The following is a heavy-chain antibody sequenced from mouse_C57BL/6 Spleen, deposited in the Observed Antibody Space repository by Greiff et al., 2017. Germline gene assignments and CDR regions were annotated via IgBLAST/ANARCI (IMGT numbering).Heavy chain of an antibody. D-gene: IGHD1-1*01. J-gene: IGHJ2*01. Sequence: QVQLQQPGTELVKPGASGYIFTSYWMYWVKQRPGQGLERIGNINPSNGGTNYNEKFKSKATLTVDKSSSTAYMQLSSLTSEDSAVYYCAYGSSYGYWGQGTTLTVSS. CDR2: INPSNGGT. CDR1: GYIFTSYW. V-gene: IGHV1-53*01. CDR3: AYGSSYGY.